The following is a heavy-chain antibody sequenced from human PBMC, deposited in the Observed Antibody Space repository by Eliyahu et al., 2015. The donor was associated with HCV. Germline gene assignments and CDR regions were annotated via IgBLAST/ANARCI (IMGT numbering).Heavy chain of an antibody. V-gene: IGHV4-39*01. CDR2: IYYSGTT. CDR3: ARGASTNWPSYNWFDP. CDR1: GGSISSSSYY. Sequence: QLQLQESGPGLVKPSETLSLTCSVSGGSISSSSYYWGWIRQPPGKGLEWIGTIYYSGTTYYNPSFKSRVTISVDTSKNQFSLKLTFVTAADTAVYYCARGASTNWPSYNWFDPWGQGTLVTVSS. D-gene: IGHD1-1*01. J-gene: IGHJ5*02.